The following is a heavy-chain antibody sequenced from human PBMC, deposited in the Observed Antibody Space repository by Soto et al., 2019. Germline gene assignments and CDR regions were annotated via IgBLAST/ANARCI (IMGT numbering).Heavy chain of an antibody. CDR2: IIPIFGTA. D-gene: IGHD3-22*01. CDR1: GGTFSSYA. Sequence: QVQLVQSGAEVQKPGSSVKVSCKASGGTFSSYAISWVRQAPGQGLEWMGGIIPIFGTANYAQKFQGRVTITADESTSTAYMELSSLRSEDTAVYYCARARYYYDSSGYYPTNFDYWGQGTLVTVSS. CDR3: ARARYYYDSSGYYPTNFDY. V-gene: IGHV1-69*01. J-gene: IGHJ4*02.